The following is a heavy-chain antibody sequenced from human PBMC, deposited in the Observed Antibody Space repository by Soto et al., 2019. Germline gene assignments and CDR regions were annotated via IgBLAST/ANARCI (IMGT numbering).Heavy chain of an antibody. V-gene: IGHV3-48*02. CDR1: GFTFSSYS. CDR2: ISSSSSTI. D-gene: IGHD3-10*01. J-gene: IGHJ4*02. CDR3: ARDHYYGSGSFYYFDY. Sequence: GGSLRLSCAASGFTFSSYSMNRVRQAPGKGLEWVSYISSSSSTIYYADSVKGRFTISRDNAKNSLYLQMNSLRDEDTAVYYCARDHYYGSGSFYYFDYWGQGTLVTVSS.